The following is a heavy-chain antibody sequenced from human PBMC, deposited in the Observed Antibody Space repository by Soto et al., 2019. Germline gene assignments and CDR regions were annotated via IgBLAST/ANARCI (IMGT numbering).Heavy chain of an antibody. V-gene: IGHV3-74*01. CDR3: ALSHTETTDY. D-gene: IGHD4-17*01. CDR2: INSAGSST. J-gene: IGHJ4*02. Sequence: EVQLVESGGGLVQPGGSLRLSCAASGLTFSSYWMHWVRQAPGKGLVWVSRINSAGSSTSYADSVKGRFTISRDNAKNTLYLQMNRLRAEDTAVYYCALSHTETTDYWGQGTLVTVSS. CDR1: GLTFSSYW.